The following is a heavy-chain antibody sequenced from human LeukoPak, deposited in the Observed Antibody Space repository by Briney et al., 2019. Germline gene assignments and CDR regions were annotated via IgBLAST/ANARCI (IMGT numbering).Heavy chain of an antibody. CDR2: IYYSGSS. D-gene: IGHD1-26*01. CDR3: ARDRSQWELLLDY. Sequence: SETLSLTCTVSGGSISSYYWSWIRQPPGKGLEWIGYIYYSGSSNYNPSLKSRVTISVDTSKNQFSLKLSSVTAADTAVYYCARDRSQWELLLDYWGQGTLVTVSS. J-gene: IGHJ4*02. V-gene: IGHV4-59*12. CDR1: GGSISSYY.